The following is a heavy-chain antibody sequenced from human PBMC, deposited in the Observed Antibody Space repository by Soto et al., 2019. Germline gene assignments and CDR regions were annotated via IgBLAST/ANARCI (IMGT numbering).Heavy chain of an antibody. CDR2: TYYRSRWYN. Sequence: PXQTLTLPCAISGYSVSSNSAAWNLIRQSPSRGLEWLGRTYYRSRWYNDYAVSVKSRITVNPDTSKNQFSLQLKSVIPEDTAVYYCARTQGYFDYWGQGTLVTVSS. J-gene: IGHJ4*02. CDR1: GYSVSSNSAA. V-gene: IGHV6-1*01. CDR3: ARTQGYFDY.